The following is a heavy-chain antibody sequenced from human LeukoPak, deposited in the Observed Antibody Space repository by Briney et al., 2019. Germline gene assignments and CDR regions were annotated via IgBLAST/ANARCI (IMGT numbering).Heavy chain of an antibody. J-gene: IGHJ3*02. V-gene: IGHV4-4*07. CDR3: ASSTSVRFCSSTSCYPGDAFDI. D-gene: IGHD2-2*01. CDR2: IYTSGST. CDR1: GGSISSYY. Sequence: SETLSLTCTVSGGSISSYYWSWIRQPAGKGLEWIGRIYTSGSTNYSPSLKSRVTMSVDTSKNQFSLKLSSVTAADTAVYYCASSTSVRFCSSTSCYPGDAFDIWGQGTMVTVSS.